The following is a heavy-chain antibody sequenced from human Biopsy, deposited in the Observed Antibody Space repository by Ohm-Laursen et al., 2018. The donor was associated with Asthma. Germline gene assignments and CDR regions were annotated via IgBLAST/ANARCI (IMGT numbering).Heavy chain of an antibody. V-gene: IGHV3-30*18. CDR3: AKAERYFDWYWFDP. D-gene: IGHD3-9*01. Sequence: SLRLSCAAPGFTFSSYAMSWVRQAPGKGLEWVAVISYDGSTKYYADSVKGRFTISRDNSKNTLYLQMSSLRAEDTAVYYCAKAERYFDWYWFDPWGQGTLVTVSS. CDR2: ISYDGSTK. J-gene: IGHJ5*02. CDR1: GFTFSSYA.